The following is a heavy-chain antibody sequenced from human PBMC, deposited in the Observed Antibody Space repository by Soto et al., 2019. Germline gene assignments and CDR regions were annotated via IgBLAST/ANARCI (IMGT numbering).Heavy chain of an antibody. D-gene: IGHD1-26*01. CDR1: GFTFSSYA. CDR3: ARDVESGSSQYYYYYYGMDV. J-gene: IGHJ6*02. Sequence: GGSLRLSCAASGFTFSSYAMHWVRQAPGKGLEWVAVISYGGSNKYYADSLKGRFTISRDNSKNTLYLQMNSLRADDTAVYYCARDVESGSSQYYYYYYGMDVWGQGTTVTVSS. CDR2: ISYGGSNK. V-gene: IGHV3-30-3*01.